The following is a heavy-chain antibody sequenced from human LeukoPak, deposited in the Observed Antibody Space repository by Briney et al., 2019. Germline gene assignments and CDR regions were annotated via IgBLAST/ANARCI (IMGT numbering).Heavy chain of an antibody. CDR3: ARSIAARSFDY. CDR2: INSDGSST. CDR1: GFSFNSYW. Sequence: SGGSLRLSCAASGFSFNSYWIPWVRQAPGKGLVWVSRINSDGSSTNYADSVKGRFTISRHNAKNTLYLQMNSLRAEDTAVYYCARSIAARSFDYWGQGTLVTVSS. J-gene: IGHJ4*02. V-gene: IGHV3-74*01. D-gene: IGHD6-6*01.